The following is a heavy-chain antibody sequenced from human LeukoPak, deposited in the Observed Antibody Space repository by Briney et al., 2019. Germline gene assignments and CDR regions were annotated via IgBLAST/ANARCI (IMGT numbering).Heavy chain of an antibody. Sequence: SETLSLTCSVSGGSISSGSYYWSWIRQPAGKGLEWIGRIYTSGSTNYNPSLKSRVTISVDTSKNQFSLKLSSVTAADTAVYYCAGPFDYDSSGYYYWGQGTLVTVSS. CDR1: GGSISSGSYY. CDR2: IYTSGST. J-gene: IGHJ4*02. V-gene: IGHV4-61*02. CDR3: AGPFDYDSSGYYY. D-gene: IGHD3-22*01.